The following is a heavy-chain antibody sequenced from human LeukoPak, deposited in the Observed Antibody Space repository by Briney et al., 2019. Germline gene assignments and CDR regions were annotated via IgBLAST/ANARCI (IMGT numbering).Heavy chain of an antibody. CDR2: VYNSGST. J-gene: IGHJ4*02. CDR3: VRDRELYY. V-gene: IGHV4-59*01. D-gene: IGHD1-26*01. Sequence: SETLSLTCSDAGGSISIYYWSWIRQPPGKGLEWIGYVYNSGSTDYNPSLKSRVTISVDTSKNQFSLKVNSVTASDTAVYYCVRDRELYYWGQGILVTVSS. CDR1: GGSISIYY.